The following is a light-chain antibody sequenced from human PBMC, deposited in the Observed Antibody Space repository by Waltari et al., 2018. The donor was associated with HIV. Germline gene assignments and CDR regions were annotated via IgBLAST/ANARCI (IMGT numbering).Light chain of an antibody. CDR3: MQSLQMPPT. Sequence: DIVLTQSPLSLPVIPGEPASLSCRSSQSLLHSSGFYSLDWYLQKPGQSPQLLIYLGSHRASGVADRFSGGGSGTQCTLNVTRVEADDVGIYFCMQSLQMPPTFGGGTKV. CDR1: QSLLHSSGFYS. CDR2: LGS. J-gene: IGKJ4*01. V-gene: IGKV2-28*01.